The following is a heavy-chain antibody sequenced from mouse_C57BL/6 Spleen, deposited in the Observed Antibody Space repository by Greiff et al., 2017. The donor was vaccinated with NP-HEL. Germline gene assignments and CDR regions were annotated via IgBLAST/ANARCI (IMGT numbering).Heavy chain of an antibody. CDR1: GYAFSSSW. D-gene: IGHD1-1*01. V-gene: IGHV1-82*01. CDR3: ARMGGSSSAWFAY. CDR2: IYPGDGDT. J-gene: IGHJ3*01. Sequence: QVQLQQSGPELVKPGASVKIPCKASGYAFSSSWMNWVKQRPGKGLEWIGRIYPGDGDTNYNGKFKGKATLTADKSSSTAYMQLSSLISEDSAVYFCARMGGSSSAWFAYWGQGTLVTVSA.